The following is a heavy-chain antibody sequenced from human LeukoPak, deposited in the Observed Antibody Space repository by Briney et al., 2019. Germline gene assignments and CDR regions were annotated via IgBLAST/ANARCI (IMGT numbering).Heavy chain of an antibody. CDR2: MIPIFGTA. J-gene: IGHJ4*02. CDR3: AGVPANIGYDSFFDY. CDR1: GCTFICYA. Sequence: ASVKVSCKASGCTFICYAISWVRQAPGRGLEWVGGMIPIFGTANYAQKFQGRVTISTVESTSTAYKELSSLRTERTAVYYCAGVPANIGYDSFFDYGGRGTLVTASS. D-gene: IGHD5-12*01. V-gene: IGHV1-69*05.